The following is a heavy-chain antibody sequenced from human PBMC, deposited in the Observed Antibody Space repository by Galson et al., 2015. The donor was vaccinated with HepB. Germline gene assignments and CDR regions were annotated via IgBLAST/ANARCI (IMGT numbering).Heavy chain of an antibody. CDR2: VSRSENT. CDR1: GGSISDSY. Sequence: SETLSLTCTMSGGSISDSYCGWIRQSPGKDLEWLGYVSRSENTKYNPSLKRRVTMALDTSKNQFSLRLTSVTAADTAVYYCVTGRGWLVDYWGQGMFVTVSS. CDR3: VTGRGWLVDY. J-gene: IGHJ4*02. D-gene: IGHD6-19*01. V-gene: IGHV4-59*01.